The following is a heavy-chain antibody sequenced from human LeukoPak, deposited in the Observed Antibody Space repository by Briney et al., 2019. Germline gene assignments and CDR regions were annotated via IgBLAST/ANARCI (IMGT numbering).Heavy chain of an antibody. CDR1: GFTFSSHA. CDR3: ARDWRHYFDY. CDR2: ISYDGSNK. J-gene: IGHJ4*02. V-gene: IGHV3-30*04. Sequence: GGSLRLSCAASGFTFSSHAMHWVRQAPGKGLEWVAVISYDGSNKYYADSVKGRFTISRDNSKNTLYLQMNSLRAEDTAVYYCARDWRHYFDYWGQGTLVTVSS.